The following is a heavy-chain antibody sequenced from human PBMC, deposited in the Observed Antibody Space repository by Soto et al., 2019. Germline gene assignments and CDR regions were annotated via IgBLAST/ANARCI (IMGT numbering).Heavy chain of an antibody. CDR3: ARGVGVEQWLVRYYYYYYGMDV. Sequence: PGGSLRLSCAASGFTFSSYAMHWVRQAPGKGLEWVAVISYDGSNKYYADSVKGRFTISRDNSKNTLYLQMNSLRAEDTAVYYCARGVGVEQWLVRYYYYYYGMDVWGQGTTVTVSS. CDR2: ISYDGSNK. V-gene: IGHV3-30-3*01. J-gene: IGHJ6*02. CDR1: GFTFSSYA. D-gene: IGHD6-19*01.